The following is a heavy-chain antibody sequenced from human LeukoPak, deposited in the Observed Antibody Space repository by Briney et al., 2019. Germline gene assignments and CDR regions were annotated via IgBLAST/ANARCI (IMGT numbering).Heavy chain of an antibody. V-gene: IGHV1-3*03. J-gene: IGHJ4*02. D-gene: IGHD3-3*01. CDR3: ARGGKPGFWSGYYLDY. CDR2: INAGNGNT. Sequence: ASVKVSCKASGYTFTSYAMHWVRQAPGQRLEWMGWINAGNGNTKYSQEFQGRVTITRDTSASTAYMELSSLRSEDMAVYYCARGGKPGFWSGYYLDYWGQGTLVTVSS. CDR1: GYTFTSYA.